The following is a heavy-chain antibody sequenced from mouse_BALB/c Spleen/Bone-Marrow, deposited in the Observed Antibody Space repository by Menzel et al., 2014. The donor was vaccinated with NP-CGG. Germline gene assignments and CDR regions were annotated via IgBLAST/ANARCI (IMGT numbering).Heavy chain of an antibody. Sequence: DVMLVESGGGLVKPGGSLKFSCEASGFTFRGYSMSWVRQTPGKGLGWFETIRRGGHDTYYPDSVKGRFTISRDNAKNTLYLQMSSLKSEDTAVYYCSKDGGYDYSYYFDYWGQGTTLTVSS. J-gene: IGHJ2*01. CDR2: IRRGGHDT. D-gene: IGHD2-4*01. CDR1: GFTFRGYS. CDR3: SKDGGYDYSYYFDY. V-gene: IGHV5-6-4*01.